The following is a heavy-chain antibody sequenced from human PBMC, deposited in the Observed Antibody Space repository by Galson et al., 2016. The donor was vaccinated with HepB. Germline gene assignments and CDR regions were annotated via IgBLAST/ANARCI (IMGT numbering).Heavy chain of an antibody. V-gene: IGHV1-69*08. CDR3: ARVEYGKDYSDH. J-gene: IGHJ4*02. CDR1: GGSFASYT. CDR2: IIPIRETT. Sequence: SVKVSCKASGGSFASYTINWVRQAPGQGLEWLGRIIPIRETTNYSQKFRGRVTISADKSTNTAYLELSSLTSEDTGVYYCARVEYGKDYSDHWGQGTHVTVSS. D-gene: IGHD2-21*01.